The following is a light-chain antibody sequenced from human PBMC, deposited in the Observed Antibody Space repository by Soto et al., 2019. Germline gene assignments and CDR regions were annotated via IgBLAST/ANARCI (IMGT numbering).Light chain of an antibody. J-gene: IGLJ2*01. CDR1: SSDVGGYNY. CDR2: EDR. V-gene: IGLV2-14*01. CDR3: SSYTSSSTL. Sequence: QSALTQPASVSGSPGQSITISCTGTSSDVGGYNYVSWYQQHPGKAPKLIIYEDRNRPSGVSSRFSGSKSGNTASLTISGLQAEDEADYYCSSYTSSSTLFGGGTKLTVL.